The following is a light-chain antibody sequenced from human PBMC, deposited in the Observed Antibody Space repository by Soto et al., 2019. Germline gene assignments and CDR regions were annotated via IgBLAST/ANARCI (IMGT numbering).Light chain of an antibody. V-gene: IGLV1-40*01. CDR1: SSNIGAGYD. CDR2: GNI. CDR3: QSYDNNLVV. Sequence: QTVVTQSPSVSGAPGQRVTISCTGSSSNIGAGYDVHWYRQLPGTAPTVLIYGNINRPSGVPDRFSASKSGTSASLAITGLQAEDEADYYCQSYDNNLVVFGGGTKLTVL. J-gene: IGLJ2*01.